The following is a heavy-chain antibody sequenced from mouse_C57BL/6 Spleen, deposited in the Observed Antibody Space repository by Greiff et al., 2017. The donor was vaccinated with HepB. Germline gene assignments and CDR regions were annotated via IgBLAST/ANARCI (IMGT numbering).Heavy chain of an antibody. Sequence: QVHVKQSGAELVKPGASVKISCKASGYAFSSYWMNWVKQRPGKGLEWIGQIYPGDGDTNYNGKFKGKATLTADKSSSTAYMQISSLTSEDSAVYFCARGYDYFYAMDYWGQGTSVTVSS. CDR3: ARGYDYFYAMDY. D-gene: IGHD2-4*01. V-gene: IGHV1-80*01. J-gene: IGHJ4*01. CDR1: GYAFSSYW. CDR2: IYPGDGDT.